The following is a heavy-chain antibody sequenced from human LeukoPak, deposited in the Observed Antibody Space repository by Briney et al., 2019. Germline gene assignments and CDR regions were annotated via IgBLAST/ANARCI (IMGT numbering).Heavy chain of an antibody. CDR3: ARARNGTLKY. CDR2: ISYDGNHK. D-gene: IGHD1-26*01. J-gene: IGHJ4*02. CDR1: GFTFSHYA. Sequence: PGRSLRLSCAASGFTFSHYAMHWVRQAPGKGLEWVAVISYDGNHKYYADSVKGRFTISRDNSKNTLYVQMNSLRAEGTAVYYCARARNGTLKYWGQGALVTVCS. V-gene: IGHV3-30*01.